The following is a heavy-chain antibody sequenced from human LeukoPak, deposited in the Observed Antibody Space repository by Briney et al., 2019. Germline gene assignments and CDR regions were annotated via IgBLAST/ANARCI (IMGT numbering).Heavy chain of an antibody. CDR3: ARRVGTRDWYFDL. D-gene: IGHD1-14*01. V-gene: IGHV4-61*01. Sequence: SETLSLTCTVSGGSVSSGSYYWSWIRQPPGKGLEWVGYVYYHGGTNYNPSLKSRVTISVDTSKNQFSLKLTSVTAADTAVYYCARRVGTRDWYFDLWGRGTLVTVSS. CDR2: VYYHGGT. CDR1: GGSVSSGSYY. J-gene: IGHJ2*01.